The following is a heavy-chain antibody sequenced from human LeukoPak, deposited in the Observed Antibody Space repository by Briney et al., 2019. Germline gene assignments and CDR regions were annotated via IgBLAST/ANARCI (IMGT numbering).Heavy chain of an antibody. CDR1: GYTFTSYY. Sequence: ASVKVSCKASGYTFTSYYMHWVRQAPGQGLEWMGIINPSGGSTTYAQKSQGRVTMTRDMSTSTVYMDLISLRSEDTAVYYCARGHLSGYFDYWGQGTLVTVSS. CDR2: INPSGGST. D-gene: IGHD3-10*01. J-gene: IGHJ4*02. V-gene: IGHV1-46*01. CDR3: ARGHLSGYFDY.